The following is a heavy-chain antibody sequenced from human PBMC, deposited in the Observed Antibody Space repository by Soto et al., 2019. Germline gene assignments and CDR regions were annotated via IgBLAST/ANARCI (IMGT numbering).Heavy chain of an antibody. D-gene: IGHD4-17*01. J-gene: IGHJ4*02. V-gene: IGHV3-23*01. CDR2: ISGSGGST. CDR3: AKDLGGDYVY. Sequence: EVQLLESGGGLVQPGGSLRLSCAASGFTFSSYAMSWVRQAPGKGLEWVSAISGSGGSTYFADSVKGRFTISRDNSKNPLYLQMNSLSAEDTAVYYCAKDLGGDYVYWGQGTLVTVSS. CDR1: GFTFSSYA.